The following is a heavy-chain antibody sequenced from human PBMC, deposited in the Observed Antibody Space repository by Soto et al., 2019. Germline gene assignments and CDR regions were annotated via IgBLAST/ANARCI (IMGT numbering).Heavy chain of an antibody. Sequence: QVQLVQSGAEVKKPGASVKVSCKASGYTFTIYGIIWVRQAPGQGLERMGWISAYKGTTNYAQKLQGRVTMTTDTSTSTAYMERMSLRSDDTAVYYCARDLPLLLWFGESPFDYWGQGTLVTVSS. J-gene: IGHJ4*02. D-gene: IGHD3-10*01. V-gene: IGHV1-18*04. CDR3: ARDLPLLLWFGESPFDY. CDR1: GYTFTIYG. CDR2: ISAYKGTT.